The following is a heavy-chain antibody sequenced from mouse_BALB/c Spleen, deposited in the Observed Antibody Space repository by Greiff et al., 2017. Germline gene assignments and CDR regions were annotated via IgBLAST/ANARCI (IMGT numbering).Heavy chain of an antibody. CDR2: ISSGGSYT. J-gene: IGHJ2*01. V-gene: IGHV5-6*01. CDR1: GFTFSSYG. Sequence: EVQLVESGGDLVKPGGSLTLSCAASGFTFSSYGMSWVRQTPDKRLEWVATISSGGSYTYYPDSVKGRFTISRDNAKNTLYLQMSSLKSEDTAMYYGARHKLVDYWGQGTTLTVSS. CDR3: ARHKLVDY. D-gene: IGHD4-1*01.